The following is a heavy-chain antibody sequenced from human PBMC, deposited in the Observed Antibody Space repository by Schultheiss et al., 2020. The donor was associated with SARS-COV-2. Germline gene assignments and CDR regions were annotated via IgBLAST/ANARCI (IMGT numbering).Heavy chain of an antibody. D-gene: IGHD2-21*02. V-gene: IGHV2-26*01. CDR2: IFSNDEK. CDR1: GFSLSNARMG. CDR3: ARSEEVVTALSGDFDI. Sequence: SGPTLVKPTETLTLTCTVPGFSLSNARMGVSWIRQPPGKALEWLAHIFSNDEKSYSTSLKSRLTISKDTSKSQVVLTMTNMDPVDTATYYCARSEEVVTALSGDFDIWGQGTTVTVSS. J-gene: IGHJ3*02.